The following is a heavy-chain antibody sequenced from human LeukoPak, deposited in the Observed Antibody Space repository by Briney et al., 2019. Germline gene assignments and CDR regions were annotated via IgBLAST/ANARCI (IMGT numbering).Heavy chain of an antibody. D-gene: IGHD2-8*01. CDR3: ARDRSSGVIPSTPYYFDY. CDR2: IKQDGSEK. V-gene: IGHV3-7*01. Sequence: GGSLRLSCAASGFIFRSFWMSWVRQAPGKGLEWVANIKQDGSEKYSVDSVKGRFTISRDNAKNSLYLQLNSLRAEDTAMYYCARDRSSGVIPSTPYYFDYWGQGALVTVSS. CDR1: GFIFRSFW. J-gene: IGHJ4*02.